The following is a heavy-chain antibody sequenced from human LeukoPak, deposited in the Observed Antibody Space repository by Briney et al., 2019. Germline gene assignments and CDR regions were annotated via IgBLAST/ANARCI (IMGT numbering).Heavy chain of an antibody. V-gene: IGHV3-9*01. CDR1: GFTFDDYA. CDR3: AKGRYVDTDREFDY. D-gene: IGHD5-18*01. CDR2: ISWNSGSI. Sequence: GGSLRLSCAASGFTFDDYAMHWVRQAPGKGLEWVSGISWNSGSIGYADSVKGRFTISRDNAKNSLYLQMNSLRAEYTALYYCAKGRYVDTDREFDYWGQGTLVTVSS. J-gene: IGHJ4*02.